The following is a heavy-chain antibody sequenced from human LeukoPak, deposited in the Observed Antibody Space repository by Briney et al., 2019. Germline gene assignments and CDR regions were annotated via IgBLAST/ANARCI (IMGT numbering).Heavy chain of an antibody. CDR1: GYTFTSYD. Sequence: ASVKVSCKASGYTFTSYDINWVRQATGQGLEWMGWISAYNGITNYAQKLQGRVTMTTDTSTSTAYMELRSLRSDDTAVYYCARCSGAYSNYYYYGMDVWGQGTTVTVSS. CDR3: ARCSGAYSNYYYYGMDV. V-gene: IGHV1-18*01. CDR2: ISAYNGIT. J-gene: IGHJ6*02. D-gene: IGHD3-10*02.